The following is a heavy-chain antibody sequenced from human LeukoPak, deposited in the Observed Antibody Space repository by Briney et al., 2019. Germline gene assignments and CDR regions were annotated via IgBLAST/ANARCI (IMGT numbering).Heavy chain of an antibody. J-gene: IGHJ4*02. CDR2: IYYSGST. CDR1: GGSISSSSYY. Sequence: SETLSLTCTVSGGSISSSSYYWGWIRQPPGKGLEWIGSIYYSGSTYYNPSLKSRVTISVDTSKNQFSLKLSSVTAADTAVYYCAREGPLSYDSSGYQRGIDYWGQGTLVTVSS. CDR3: AREGPLSYDSSGYQRGIDY. D-gene: IGHD3-22*01. V-gene: IGHV4-39*07.